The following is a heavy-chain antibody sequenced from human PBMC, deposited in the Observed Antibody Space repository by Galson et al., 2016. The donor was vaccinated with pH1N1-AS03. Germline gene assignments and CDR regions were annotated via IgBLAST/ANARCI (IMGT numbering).Heavy chain of an antibody. CDR3: AREEGGFGSNWLQTDAFDF. Sequence: SLRLSCAASLASGFTFSGYYMHWVRQAPGKGLEWVAVMSYEGTTTYYADSVKGRFTISRDNSKNTLYLQMNSLRTEDTALYYCAREEGGFGSNWLQTDAFDFWGQGTMVTVSS. D-gene: IGHD6-13*01. J-gene: IGHJ3*01. CDR1: LASGFTFSGYY. CDR2: MSYEGTTT. V-gene: IGHV3-30*03.